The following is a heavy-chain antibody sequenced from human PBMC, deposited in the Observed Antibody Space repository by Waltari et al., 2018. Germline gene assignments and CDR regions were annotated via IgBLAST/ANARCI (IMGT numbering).Heavy chain of an antibody. CDR2: ISTRRNYI. J-gene: IGHJ4*02. CDR3: ARAGSGYDDPLDY. D-gene: IGHD5-12*01. CDR1: GFTLSACG. V-gene: IGHV3-21*06. Sequence: EVQLVESGGGLVESGGSLRLACAVSGFTLSACGINWVRQSPGKGLEWVSLISTRRNYIYYAESVKGRFAVSRDNARNSIFLDMNSLRAEDTAVYYCARAGSGYDDPLDYWGQGTQVTVSS.